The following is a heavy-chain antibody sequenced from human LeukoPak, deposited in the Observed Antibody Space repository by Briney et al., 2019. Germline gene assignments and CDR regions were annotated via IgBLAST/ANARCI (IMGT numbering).Heavy chain of an antibody. CDR2: FYTSGST. CDR1: GGSISSYY. Sequence: KPSETLSLTCTVSGGSISSYYWSWIRQPAGKGLEWIGRFYTSGSTKYNPSLKSRVTISVDTSKNQFSLKLSSVTAADTAVYYCARGLWFGDENPPYFDYWGQGTLVTVSS. J-gene: IGHJ4*02. CDR3: ARGLWFGDENPPYFDY. V-gene: IGHV4-4*07. D-gene: IGHD3-10*01.